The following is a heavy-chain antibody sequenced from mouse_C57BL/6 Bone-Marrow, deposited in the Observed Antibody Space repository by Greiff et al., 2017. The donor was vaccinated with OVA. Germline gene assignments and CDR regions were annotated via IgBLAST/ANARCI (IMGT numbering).Heavy chain of an antibody. CDR1: GYTFTSYG. V-gene: IGHV1-81*01. Sequence: QVQLKESGAELARPGASVKLSCKASGYTFTSYGISWVKQRTGQGLEWIGEIYPRSGNTYYNEKFQGKATLTAYKSSSTAYMELRSLTSEYSAVYFCARDPWFDVWGTGTTVTVSS. CDR2: IYPRSGNT. J-gene: IGHJ1*03. CDR3: ARDPWFDV.